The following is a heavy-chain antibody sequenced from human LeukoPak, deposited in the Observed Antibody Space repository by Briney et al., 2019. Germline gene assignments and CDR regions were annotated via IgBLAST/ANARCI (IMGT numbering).Heavy chain of an antibody. J-gene: IGHJ3*02. V-gene: IGHV3-23*01. CDR2: ISGSGGST. CDR3: AKDLRYCSGGSCYWDSDAFDI. D-gene: IGHD2-15*01. Sequence: PGGSLRLSCAASGFTFSSYAMSWVRQAPGKGLEWVSAISGSGGSTYYADSVKGRFTISRDNSKNTLYLQMNSLRAEDTAVYYCAKDLRYCSGGSCYWDSDAFDIWGQGTMVTVSS. CDR1: GFTFSSYA.